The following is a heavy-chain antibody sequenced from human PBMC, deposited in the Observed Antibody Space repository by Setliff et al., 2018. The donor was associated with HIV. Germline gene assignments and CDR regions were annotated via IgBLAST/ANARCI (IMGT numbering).Heavy chain of an antibody. CDR3: AWGMTAIPEY. J-gene: IGHJ4*02. V-gene: IGHV4-34*01. CDR2: ISHSGST. CDR1: GGSFSGYF. Sequence: PSETLSLTCAVYGGSFSGYFCIWVRQPPGEGLEWIGEISHSGSTNYNPSLESRVTISVDTSNKQFSLQLSSVTAADTAVYYCAWGMTAIPEYWGQGTRVTVSS. D-gene: IGHD2-21*02.